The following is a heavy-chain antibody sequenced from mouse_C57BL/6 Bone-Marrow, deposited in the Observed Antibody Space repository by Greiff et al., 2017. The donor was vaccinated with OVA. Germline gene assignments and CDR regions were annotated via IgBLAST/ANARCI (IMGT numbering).Heavy chain of an antibody. J-gene: IGHJ2*01. CDR3: ALITTVDY. CDR2: IDPSDSYT. Sequence: QVQLQQPGAELVMPGASVKLSCKASGYTFTSYWMHWVKQRPGPGLEWIGEIDPSDSYTNYNQKFKGKSTLTVDKSSSTAYMQLSSLTSEDSAVYYCALITTVDYWGQGTTLTVSS. D-gene: IGHD1-1*01. V-gene: IGHV1-69*01. CDR1: GYTFTSYW.